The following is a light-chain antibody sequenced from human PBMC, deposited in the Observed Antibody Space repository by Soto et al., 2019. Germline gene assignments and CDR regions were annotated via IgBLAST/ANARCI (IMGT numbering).Light chain of an antibody. Sequence: SYELTQPPSVSVSPGQTASITCSGDKLGDKYACWYQQKPGQSPVLVIYQDSKRPSGIPERFSGSNSGNTATLTISETQAMDEADYYCQAWDSSTLVFGGGTKLTVL. CDR1: KLGDKY. J-gene: IGLJ2*01. V-gene: IGLV3-1*01. CDR2: QDS. CDR3: QAWDSSTLV.